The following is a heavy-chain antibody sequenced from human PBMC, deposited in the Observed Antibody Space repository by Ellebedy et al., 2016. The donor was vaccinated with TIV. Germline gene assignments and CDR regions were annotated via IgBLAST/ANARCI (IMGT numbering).Heavy chain of an antibody. CDR2: MYYDGST. Sequence: SETLSLTXTVSGGSIRSAHYSWGWIRQPPGRGLEWIGSMYYDGSTYYNASLKGSLTISVDSSTNPMSLLLKWVTAADTVVFYCARIVSTGNSAKGWLDPWGQGTLVTVSS. CDR1: GGSIRSAHYS. CDR3: ARIVSTGNSAKGWLDP. D-gene: IGHD4-23*01. V-gene: IGHV4-39*01. J-gene: IGHJ5*02.